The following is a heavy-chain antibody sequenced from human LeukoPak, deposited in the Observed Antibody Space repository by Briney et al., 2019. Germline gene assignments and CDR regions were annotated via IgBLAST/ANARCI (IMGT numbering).Heavy chain of an antibody. J-gene: IGHJ4*02. D-gene: IGHD3-22*01. CDR3: ARPNYYDSSGYFN. CDR1: GGSISSSSHY. CDR2: IYYSGST. V-gene: IGHV4-39*01. Sequence: SETLSLTCTVSGGSISSSSHYWGWIRQPPGKGLEWIGSIYYSGSTYYNPSLKSRITISVDTSKNQFSLKLTSVTAADTAVYYCARPNYYDSSGYFNWGQGTLVTVSS.